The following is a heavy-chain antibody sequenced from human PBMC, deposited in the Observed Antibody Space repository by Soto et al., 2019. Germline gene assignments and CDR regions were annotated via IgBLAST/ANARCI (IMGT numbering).Heavy chain of an antibody. J-gene: IGHJ4*02. V-gene: IGHV3-30*18. CDR1: GFTFSSYG. Sequence: QVQLVESGGGVVQPGRSLRLSCAASGFTFSSYGMHWVRQAPGKGLEWVAVISYDGSYKYYPDSVKGRYTISRDNSKNTLYLQMNSPRVEDTAVYYCAKDSAGVVITTYYFDYWGQGTLVTVSS. CDR2: ISYDGSYK. D-gene: IGHD3-3*01. CDR3: AKDSAGVVITTYYFDY.